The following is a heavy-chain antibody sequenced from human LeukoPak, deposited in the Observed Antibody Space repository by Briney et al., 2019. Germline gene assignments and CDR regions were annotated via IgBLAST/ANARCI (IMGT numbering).Heavy chain of an antibody. CDR1: GGSISSSSYY. CDR3: ASTIAARLPGGYYYYYMDV. V-gene: IGHV4-39*07. Sequence: SETLSLTCTVSGGSISSSSYYWGWIRQPPGKGLEWIGSIYYSGSTYYNPSLKSRVTISVDTSKNQFSLKLSSVTAADTAVYYCASTIAARLPGGYYYYYMDVWGKGTTVTVSS. CDR2: IYYSGST. D-gene: IGHD6-6*01. J-gene: IGHJ6*03.